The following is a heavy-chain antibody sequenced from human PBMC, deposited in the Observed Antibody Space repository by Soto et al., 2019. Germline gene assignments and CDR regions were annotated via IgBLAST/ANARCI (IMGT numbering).Heavy chain of an antibody. Sequence: QVQLQESGPGLVKPSQTLSLTCTVSGCSISSGDYYWIWIRQPPGKGLEWIGYIYYIGSTYCRPSLKCRVTISVDTSKKQFSLKLSSVTAADTAVYYCAREITIFARYFDYWGQGTLVTVSS. CDR1: GCSISSGDYY. V-gene: IGHV4-30-4*01. CDR2: IYYIGST. D-gene: IGHD3-3*01. CDR3: AREITIFARYFDY. J-gene: IGHJ4*02.